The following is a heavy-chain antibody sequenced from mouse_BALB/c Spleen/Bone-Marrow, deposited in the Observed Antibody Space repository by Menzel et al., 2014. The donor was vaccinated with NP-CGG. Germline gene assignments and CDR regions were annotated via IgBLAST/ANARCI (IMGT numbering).Heavy chain of an antibody. J-gene: IGHJ2*01. D-gene: IGHD2-1*01. CDR3: ARSYGNYVDY. Sequence: QVQLKDSGAELAKPGAPVKMSCKASGYTFTNYWMHWVKQRPGQGLEWIGYINPSTGYTDYNQKFKDKATLTADKSSSTAYMQLISLTSEDSAVYYCARSYGNYVDYWGQGTTLTVSS. CDR1: GYTFTNYW. CDR2: INPSTGYT. V-gene: IGHV1-7*01.